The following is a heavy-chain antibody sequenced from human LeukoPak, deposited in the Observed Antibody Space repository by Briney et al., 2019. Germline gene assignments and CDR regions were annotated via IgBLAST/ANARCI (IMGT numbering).Heavy chain of an antibody. D-gene: IGHD1-26*01. V-gene: IGHV3-30*04. CDR3: ARGVGATGY. Sequence: GGSLRLSCAASGFTFSSYAMHWVRQAPGKGLEWVAVISYDGSNKYYADSVKGRFTISRDNSKNTLYLQMNSLRAEDTAVYYCARGVGATGYWGQGTLVTVSS. J-gene: IGHJ4*02. CDR1: GFTFSSYA. CDR2: ISYDGSNK.